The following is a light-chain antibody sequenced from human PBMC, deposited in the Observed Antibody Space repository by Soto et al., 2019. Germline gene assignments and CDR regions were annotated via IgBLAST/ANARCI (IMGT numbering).Light chain of an antibody. J-gene: IGKJ1*01. CDR1: QSVGSRVY. CDR2: GGS. CDR3: QQYGSSPPT. V-gene: IGKV3-20*01. Sequence: EIVLTQSPGTLSLSPGERATLSCRASQSVGSRVYLAWYPQKPGQAPRLLIYGGSSRATGIPDRFSGSGSGTDFSISISRLEPEDFAVYYCQQYGSSPPTFGQGTKVEIK.